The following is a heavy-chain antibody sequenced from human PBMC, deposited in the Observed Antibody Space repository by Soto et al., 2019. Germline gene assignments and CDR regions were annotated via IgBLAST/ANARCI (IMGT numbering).Heavy chain of an antibody. D-gene: IGHD3-3*01. V-gene: IGHV1-18*01. CDR1: GYSFTTHD. CDR3: ARDDLNRGGNYFDY. J-gene: IGHJ4*02. Sequence: QVQLVQSGAEVKKPGASVKVSCKASGYSFTTHDITWLRQAPGKGLEWVGGISTDRGDTIYPQNLQGRVTMTTDSSTSTVYMELKSLTSDDTAVYYCARDDLNRGGNYFDYWGQGTLVTVSS. CDR2: ISTDRGDT.